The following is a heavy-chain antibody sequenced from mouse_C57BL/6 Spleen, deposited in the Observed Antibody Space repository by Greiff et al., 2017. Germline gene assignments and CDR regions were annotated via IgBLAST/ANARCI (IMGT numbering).Heavy chain of an antibody. D-gene: IGHD1-1*02. Sequence: VQLQQSGAELARPGASVKLSCKASGYTFTSYGISWVKQRTGQGLEWIGEIYPRSGNTYYNEKFKGKATLTADKSSSTAYMELRSLTSEDSAVYFCARNCGGSYDWYVDGWGTGTTVTVSS. CDR1: GYTFTSYG. CDR2: IYPRSGNT. CDR3: ARNCGGSYDWYVDG. V-gene: IGHV1-81*01. J-gene: IGHJ1*03.